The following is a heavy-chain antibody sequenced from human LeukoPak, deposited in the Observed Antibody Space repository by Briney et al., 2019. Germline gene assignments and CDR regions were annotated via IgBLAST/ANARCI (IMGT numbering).Heavy chain of an antibody. CDR2: IWYDGSNK. CDR1: GFTFSSYG. Sequence: GRSLRLSCAASGFTFSSYGMHWVRQAPGKGLEWVAVIWYDGSNKYYADSVKGRFTISRDNSKNTLYLQMNSLRAEDTAVYYCARDHVLVAMGPLNYGMDVWGQGTTVTVSS. D-gene: IGHD2-8*02. J-gene: IGHJ6*02. CDR3: ARDHVLVAMGPLNYGMDV. V-gene: IGHV3-33*01.